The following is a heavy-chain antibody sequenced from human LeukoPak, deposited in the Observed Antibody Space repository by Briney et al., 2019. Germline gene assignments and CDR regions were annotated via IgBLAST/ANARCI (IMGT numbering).Heavy chain of an antibody. J-gene: IGHJ4*02. CDR2: ISGSGGST. D-gene: IGHD2-2*02. CDR3: ASRTCSSTSCYRAAEYYFDY. Sequence: GGSLRLSCAASGFAFSSYAMSWVRQAPGKGLEWVSAISGSGGSTYYADSVKGRFTISRDNSKNTLYLQMNSLRAEDTAVYYCASRTCSSTSCYRAAEYYFDYWGQGTLVTVSS. CDR1: GFAFSSYA. V-gene: IGHV3-23*01.